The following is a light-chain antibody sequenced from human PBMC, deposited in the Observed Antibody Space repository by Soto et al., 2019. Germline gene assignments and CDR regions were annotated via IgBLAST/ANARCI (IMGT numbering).Light chain of an antibody. CDR3: QVWDSSFVV. CDR2: RDS. CDR1: NIESKN. Sequence: YELTQPLSVSVALGQTASITCEGNNIESKNVHWYQQKPGQAPVLLIYRDSYRPSGIPERFSGSKSGNTATLTISRAQAGDEADYSCQVWDSSFVVFGGGTKLTVL. V-gene: IGLV3-9*01. J-gene: IGLJ2*01.